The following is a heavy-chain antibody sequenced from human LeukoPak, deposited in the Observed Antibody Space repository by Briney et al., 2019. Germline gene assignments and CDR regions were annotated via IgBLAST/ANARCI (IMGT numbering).Heavy chain of an antibody. CDR1: GYTFTRYA. D-gene: IGHD1-26*01. J-gene: IGHJ4*02. Sequence: GASVKVSCKASGYTFTRYAMNWVRQAPGQGLEWMGIINPSGGSTSYAQKFQGRVTMTRDTSTSTVYMELSSLRSEDTAVYYCARGTNRLGATTNWGQGTLVTVSS. V-gene: IGHV1-46*01. CDR2: INPSGGST. CDR3: ARGTNRLGATTN.